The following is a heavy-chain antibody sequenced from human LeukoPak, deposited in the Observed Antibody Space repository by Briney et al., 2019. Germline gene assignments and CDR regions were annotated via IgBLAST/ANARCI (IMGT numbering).Heavy chain of an antibody. D-gene: IGHD4-17*01. V-gene: IGHV3-23*01. CDR3: ASPRDDYGDYSNWYFDL. CDR1: GFTFSSYA. J-gene: IGHJ2*01. CDR2: ISGSGGST. Sequence: PGGSLRLSCAASGFTFSSYAMSWVRQAPGKGLEWVSAISGSGGSTYYADSVKGRFTISRDNSKNTLYLQMNSLRAEDTAVYYCASPRDDYGDYSNWYFDLWGRGTLVTVSS.